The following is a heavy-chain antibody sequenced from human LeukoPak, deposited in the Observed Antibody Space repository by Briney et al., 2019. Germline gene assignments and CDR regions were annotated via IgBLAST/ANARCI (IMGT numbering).Heavy chain of an antibody. CDR2: IYYSGST. D-gene: IGHD3-22*01. CDR1: GGSISSGGYY. J-gene: IGHJ5*02. CDR3: ARAPGGYDSSGYPNWFDP. Sequence: PSETLSLTCTVSGGSISSGGYYWSWIRQHPGKGLEWIGYIYYSGSTYYNPSLKSRVTISVDTSKNQLSLKLSSVTAADTAVYYCARAPGGYDSSGYPNWFDPWGQGTLVTVSS. V-gene: IGHV4-31*03.